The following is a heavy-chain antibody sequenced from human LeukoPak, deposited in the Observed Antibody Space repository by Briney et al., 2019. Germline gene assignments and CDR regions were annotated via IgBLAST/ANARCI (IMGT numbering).Heavy chain of an antibody. CDR2: INPNSGGT. D-gene: IGHD4-17*01. Sequence: ASVKVSCKASGYTFTGYYMHWVRQAPGQGLEWMGWINPNSGGTNYAQKFQGRVTMTRDTYISTAYMELSRLRSDDTAVYYCARGNDYGDDRYFQHWGQGTLVTVSS. V-gene: IGHV1-2*02. CDR1: GYTFTGYY. J-gene: IGHJ1*01. CDR3: ARGNDYGDDRYFQH.